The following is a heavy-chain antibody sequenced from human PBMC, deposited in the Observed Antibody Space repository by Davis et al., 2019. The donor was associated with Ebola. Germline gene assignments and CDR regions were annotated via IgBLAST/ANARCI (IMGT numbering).Heavy chain of an antibody. V-gene: IGHV4-59*01. CDR2: IYYSGST. Sequence: SETLSLTCTVSGGSISGYHWSWIRQPPGKGLEWIGYIYYSGSTNYNPSLKSRVTISVDTSKNQFSLKLSSVTAADTAVYYCARGHSSGYYQDYFDYWGQGTLVTVSS. D-gene: IGHD3-22*01. J-gene: IGHJ4*02. CDR3: ARGHSSGYYQDYFDY. CDR1: GGSISGYH.